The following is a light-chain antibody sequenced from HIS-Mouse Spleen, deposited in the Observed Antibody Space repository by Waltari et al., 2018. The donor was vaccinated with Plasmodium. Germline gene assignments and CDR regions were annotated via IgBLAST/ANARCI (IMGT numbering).Light chain of an antibody. Sequence: EIVLTQSPGTLSLSPGERATLSCRASQSVSSSYLAWYQQKPGQAPRLLIYGGSSRATGIPDRFSGSGSGTDVTLTISRLEAEDFAVYYCQQYGSSPLYTFGQGTKLEIK. CDR3: QQYGSSPLYT. J-gene: IGKJ2*01. CDR1: QSVSSSY. CDR2: GGS. V-gene: IGKV3-20*01.